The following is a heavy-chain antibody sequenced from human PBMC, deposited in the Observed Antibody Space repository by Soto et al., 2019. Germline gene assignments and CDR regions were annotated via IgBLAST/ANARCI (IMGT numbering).Heavy chain of an antibody. D-gene: IGHD3-3*01. J-gene: IGHJ4*02. V-gene: IGHV1-2*02. CDR2: INPNSGDT. CDR3: ARDSVLRFVEWLFNY. CDR1: GYTFSGYY. Sequence: ASVKVSCKASGYTFSGYYMHWVRQAPGQGFEWMGWINPNSGDTKYAQKFQGRVTMTRDTSISTAYMELSRLRSDDTAVYYCARDSVLRFVEWLFNYWGQVTLVTVSS.